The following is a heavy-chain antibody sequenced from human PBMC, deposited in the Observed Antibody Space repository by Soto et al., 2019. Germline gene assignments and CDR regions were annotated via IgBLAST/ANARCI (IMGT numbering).Heavy chain of an antibody. J-gene: IGHJ6*02. CDR1: GFTFRSYG. CDR3: APERIHLWGYYYYGMDV. V-gene: IGHV3-33*01. CDR2: IWYDGSNK. Sequence: PGGSLRLSCGASGFTFRSYGMHWVRQAPGKGLEWVAGIWYDGSNKYYADSVKGRFTISRDNSKNTLYLQLNSLRAEDPAVYYRAPERIHLWGYYYYGMDVWGQGTTVTVSS. D-gene: IGHD5-18*01.